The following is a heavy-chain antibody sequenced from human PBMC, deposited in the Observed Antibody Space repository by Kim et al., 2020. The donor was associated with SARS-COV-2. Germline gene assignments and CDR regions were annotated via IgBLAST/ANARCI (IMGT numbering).Heavy chain of an antibody. V-gene: IGHV3-15*01. CDR3: TTGHYDSSGYYYGYYFDY. Sequence: GGSLRLSCAASGFTFSNAWMSWVRQAPGKGLEWVGRIKSKTDGGTTDYAAPVKGRFTISRDDSKNTLYLQMNSLKTEDTAVYYCTTGHYDSSGYYYGYYFDYWGQGTLVTVSS. CDR2: IKSKTDGGTT. CDR1: GFTFSNAW. J-gene: IGHJ4*02. D-gene: IGHD3-22*01.